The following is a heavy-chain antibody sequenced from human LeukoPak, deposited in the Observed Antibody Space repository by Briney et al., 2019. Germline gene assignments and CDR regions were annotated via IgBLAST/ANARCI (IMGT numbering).Heavy chain of an antibody. CDR3: AKDYDVVPASAPVFDL. V-gene: IGHV3-30*02. D-gene: IGHD2-2*01. J-gene: IGHJ5*02. CDR1: GFTFSSYA. CDR2: IRYDGSNK. Sequence: PGGSLRLSCAASGFTFSSYAMHWVRQAPGKGLEWVAFIRYDGSNKYYAASVKGGFTISRDNSKNTLSRPMNRLRADETAVYYFAKDYDVVPASAPVFDLWGQGTLVTLSS.